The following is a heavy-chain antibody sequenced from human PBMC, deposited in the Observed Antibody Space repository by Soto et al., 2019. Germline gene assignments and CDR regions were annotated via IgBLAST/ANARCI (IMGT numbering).Heavy chain of an antibody. V-gene: IGHV3-11*01. CDR1: GFTFSDYY. D-gene: IGHD3-10*01. J-gene: IGHJ6*02. CDR2: ISSSGSTI. CDR3: ARDRWFGESTLYYYGMDV. Sequence: PGGSLRLSCAASGFTFSDYYMSWIRRAPGKGLEWVSYISSSGSTIYYADSVKGRFTISRDNAKNSLYLQMNSLRAEDTAVYYCARDRWFGESTLYYYGMDVWGQGTTVTVSS.